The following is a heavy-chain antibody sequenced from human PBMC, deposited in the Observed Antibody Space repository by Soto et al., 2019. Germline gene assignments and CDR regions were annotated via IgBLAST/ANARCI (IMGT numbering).Heavy chain of an antibody. V-gene: IGHV1-69*13. CDR1: GCTFSSYR. CDR2: IVPIYRTA. CDR3: ARDSGAKLSSS. D-gene: IGHD6-13*01. Sequence: SVKVSCKASGCTFSSYRFNWVRQARGQGLEWLGGIVPIYRTADYAQKFQGRVTITADESTRTVYLELSSLKSQDTALYYCARDSGAKLSSSWGQGTLVTVSS. J-gene: IGHJ4*02.